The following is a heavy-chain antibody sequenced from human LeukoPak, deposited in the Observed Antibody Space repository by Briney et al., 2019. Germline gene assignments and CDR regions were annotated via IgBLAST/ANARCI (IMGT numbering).Heavy chain of an antibody. J-gene: IGHJ4*02. CDR2: INHSGST. Sequence: SETLSLTCTVSGGSISSSSYYWSWIRQPPGKGLEWIGEINHSGSTNYSPSLKSRVTISVDTSKNQFSLKLSSVTAADTAVYYCARGLNYYYGSGSYYKGSLVYWGQGTLVTVSS. CDR1: GGSISSSSYY. V-gene: IGHV4-39*07. D-gene: IGHD3-10*01. CDR3: ARGLNYYYGSGSYYKGSLVY.